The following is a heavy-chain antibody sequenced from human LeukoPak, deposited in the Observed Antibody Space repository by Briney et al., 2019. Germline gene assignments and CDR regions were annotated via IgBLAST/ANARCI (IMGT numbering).Heavy chain of an antibody. Sequence: PGGSLRLSCSTSGFTFSHFPMHWVRQTPGKGLEYVSAVSSDGGGTYYADSVRGRFTISRDNSKNTLSLQMGSLRAEDTAVYYCVKAILFGSVSYYADWGQGTLVTVSS. J-gene: IGHJ4*02. CDR2: VSSDGGGT. D-gene: IGHD3-22*01. CDR1: GFTFSHFP. CDR3: VKAILFGSVSYYAD. V-gene: IGHV3-64D*09.